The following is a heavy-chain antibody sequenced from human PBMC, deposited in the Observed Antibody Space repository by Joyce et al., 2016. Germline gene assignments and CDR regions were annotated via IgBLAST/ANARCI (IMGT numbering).Heavy chain of an antibody. J-gene: IGHJ4*02. D-gene: IGHD4/OR15-4a*01. V-gene: IGHV3-74*01. Sequence: EVQLVESGGGLVQPGGSLRLSCAASGFTFSTYWMHWVRQAPGKGLMWVSRISGDGTSTSYAATVRGRFIISRDNAKNMLFLQMDSLRAEDTAVYYCARVLTTFDYWGQGALVTVSA. CDR3: ARVLTTFDY. CDR2: ISGDGTST. CDR1: GFTFSTYW.